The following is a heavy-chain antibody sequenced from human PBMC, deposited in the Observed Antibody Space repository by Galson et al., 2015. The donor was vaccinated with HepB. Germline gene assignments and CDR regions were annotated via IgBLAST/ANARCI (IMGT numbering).Heavy chain of an antibody. CDR1: GYTLTELS. J-gene: IGHJ4*02. CDR3: ATATYYYGSGSYYLFDY. V-gene: IGHV1-24*01. CDR2: FDPEDGET. Sequence: SVKVSCKVSGYTLTELSMHWVRQAPGKGLEWMGGFDPEDGETIYAQKFQGRVTITADKSTSTAYMELSSLRSEDTAVYYCATATYYYGSGSYYLFDYWGQGTLVTVSS. D-gene: IGHD3-10*01.